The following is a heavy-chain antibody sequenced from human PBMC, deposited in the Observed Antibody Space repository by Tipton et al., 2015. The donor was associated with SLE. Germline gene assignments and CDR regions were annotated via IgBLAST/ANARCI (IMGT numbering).Heavy chain of an antibody. V-gene: IGHV4-34*01. CDR1: GGSISSYY. CDR3: ARAPLTYYYDSSGYSPFDY. Sequence: TLSLTCTVSGGSISSYYWSWIRQPPGKGLEWIGEINHSGSTNYNPSLKSRVTISVDTSKNQFSLKLSSVTAADTAVYYCARAPLTYYYDSSGYSPFDYWGQGTLVTVSS. J-gene: IGHJ4*02. D-gene: IGHD3-22*01. CDR2: INHSGST.